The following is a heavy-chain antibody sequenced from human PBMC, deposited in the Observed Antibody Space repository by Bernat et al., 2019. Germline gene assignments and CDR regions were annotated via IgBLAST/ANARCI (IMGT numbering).Heavy chain of an antibody. CDR2: TRATDDST. D-gene: IGHD3-16*01. J-gene: IGHJ4*02. Sequence: EVQLLESGGGLVQPGGSLRLSCAASGFTFRNYVINWVRQAPGKGLEWVAATRATDDSTYYEGAVGGRSTISRDNSKNTVYLEMNNRRAGDRAVYYWSKDGGGGGDDYWGQGTLVTVSS. V-gene: IGHV3-23*01. CDR1: GFTFRNYV. CDR3: SKDGGGGGDDY.